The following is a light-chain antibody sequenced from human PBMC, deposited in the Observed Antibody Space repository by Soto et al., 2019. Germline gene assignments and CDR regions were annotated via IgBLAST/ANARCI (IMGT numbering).Light chain of an antibody. CDR2: GAS. V-gene: IGKV3-20*01. CDR1: QSISSSY. Sequence: EIVLPPSPGTLSLSPGERATLSCRASQSISSSYLAWYQQKPGQAPRLLVYGASSRATGIPDRFSGSGSGTDFTLTISRLEPEDFAVYYCQQYGSSRFTFGPGTKVDIK. J-gene: IGKJ3*01. CDR3: QQYGSSRFT.